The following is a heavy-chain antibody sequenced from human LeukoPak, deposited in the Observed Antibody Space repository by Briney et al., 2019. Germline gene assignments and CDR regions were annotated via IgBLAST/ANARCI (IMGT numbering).Heavy chain of an antibody. CDR3: AKGLERSYDTFDI. Sequence: GGSLRLSCAASGFTFSSYAMSWVRQAPGKGLEWVSAIRGSDGSTYYADSVKGRFTISRDNSKNTLYLQMNSLRAEDTAVYYCAKGLERSYDTFDIWGQGTMVTVSS. D-gene: IGHD1-26*01. CDR1: GFTFSSYA. J-gene: IGHJ3*02. CDR2: IRGSDGST. V-gene: IGHV3-23*01.